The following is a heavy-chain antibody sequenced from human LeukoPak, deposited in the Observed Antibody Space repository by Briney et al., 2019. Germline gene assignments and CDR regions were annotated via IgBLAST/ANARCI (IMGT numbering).Heavy chain of an antibody. D-gene: IGHD3-22*01. V-gene: IGHV3-9*01. CDR1: GFTFHDYA. Sequence: AGGSLRLSCAASGFTFHDYAMHWVRQAPGKGLEWVSGISWNGGTVQYADSVKGRFTISRDSANNSIYLHMKSLRAEDTALYYCAKDRGCESSGRFFDYWGQGTLVAVSS. J-gene: IGHJ4*02. CDR3: AKDRGCESSGRFFDY. CDR2: ISWNGGTV.